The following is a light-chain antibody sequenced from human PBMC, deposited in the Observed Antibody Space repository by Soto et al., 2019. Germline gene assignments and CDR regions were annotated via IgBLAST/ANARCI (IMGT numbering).Light chain of an antibody. V-gene: IGKV3-11*01. CDR3: QQRSNWPIT. CDR1: QSVRSN. Sequence: EIVMTQSPDTLSVSPGERATLSCRASQSVRSNLAWYQQKPGQAPRLLIYDASNRATGIPARFSGSGSGTDFTLTISSLEPEDFAVYYCQQRSNWPITFGQGTRLEIK. J-gene: IGKJ5*01. CDR2: DAS.